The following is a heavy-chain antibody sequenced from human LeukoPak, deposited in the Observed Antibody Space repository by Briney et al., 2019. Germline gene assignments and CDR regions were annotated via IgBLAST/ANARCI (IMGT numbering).Heavy chain of an antibody. J-gene: IGHJ5*02. V-gene: IGHV1-2*02. CDR3: AREGCGGGSCNATIGWFDP. D-gene: IGHD2-15*01. Sequence: ASVKVSCKASGYTFTGYYIHWVRQAPGQGLEWMGWINPDSGGTRYAQKFQGRVTMTRDTSISTAYMGLSRLRSDDTAMYYCAREGCGGGSCNATIGWFDPWGQATLGTVSS. CDR2: INPDSGGT. CDR1: GYTFTGYY.